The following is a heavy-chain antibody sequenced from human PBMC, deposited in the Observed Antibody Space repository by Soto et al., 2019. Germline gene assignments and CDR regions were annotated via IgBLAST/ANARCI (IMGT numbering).Heavy chain of an antibody. CDR3: ARGLPLAADY. V-gene: IGHV1-3*05. CDR1: GYTFTSYA. Sequence: QVQLVQSGAEEKKPGASVKVSCKASGYTFTSYAMHWVRQAPGQRLEWMGWINAGNGNTKYSQKFXGXVXIXWDTSASTAYMELSSLRSEDTAVYYCARGLPLAADYWGQGTLVTVSS. J-gene: IGHJ4*02. CDR2: INAGNGNT.